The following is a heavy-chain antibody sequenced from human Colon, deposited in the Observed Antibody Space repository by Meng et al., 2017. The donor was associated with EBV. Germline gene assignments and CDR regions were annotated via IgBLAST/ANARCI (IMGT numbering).Heavy chain of an antibody. CDR2: TYYRSKWHN. J-gene: IGHJ4*02. D-gene: IGHD1/OR15-1a*01. V-gene: IGHV6-1*01. CDR3: ARDYGTSRPFEY. Sequence: QAQRPQYGPRPVKPSQTPPLSCAISGDSVSSTGAAWNWIRQAPSRGLEWLGRTYYRSKWHNDYAVSVKGRIAINPDTSKNQFFLQLNSVTPEDTAVYYCARDYGTSRPFEYWGQGILVTVSS. CDR1: GDSVSSTGAA.